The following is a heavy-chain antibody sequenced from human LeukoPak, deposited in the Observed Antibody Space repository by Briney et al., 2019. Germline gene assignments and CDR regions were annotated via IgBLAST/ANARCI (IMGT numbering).Heavy chain of an antibody. CDR2: INTDGSST. V-gene: IGHV3-74*01. J-gene: IGHJ4*02. CDR1: GFTFSSYW. CDR3: AKSAYYDFWSGYSPDYFDY. Sequence: GGSLRLSCAASGFTFSSYWRHWVRQAPGKGLVWVSRINTDGSSTSYADSVKGRFTISRDNAKNTLYLQMNSLRAEDTAVYYCAKSAYYDFWSGYSPDYFDYWGQGNLVTVSS. D-gene: IGHD3-3*01.